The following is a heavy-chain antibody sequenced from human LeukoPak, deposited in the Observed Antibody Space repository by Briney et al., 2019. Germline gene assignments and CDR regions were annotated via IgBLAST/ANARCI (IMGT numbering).Heavy chain of an antibody. Sequence: PGGSLRLSCAASGFAFHIYGMRWVRQAPGKGLEWVAFIWADGTRQFYADSVKGRFTISRDNSNYTVYLHMNSLKAEDTALYYCVRDRNNNYFDYWAREPCSPSPQ. CDR3: VRDRNNNYFDY. CDR1: GFAFHIYG. V-gene: IGHV3-33*01. J-gene: IGHJ4*02. CDR2: IWADGTRQ. D-gene: IGHD1-14*01.